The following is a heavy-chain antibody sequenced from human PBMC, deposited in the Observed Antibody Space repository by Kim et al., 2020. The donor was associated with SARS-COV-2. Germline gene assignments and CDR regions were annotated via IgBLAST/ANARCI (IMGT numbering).Heavy chain of an antibody. J-gene: IGHJ4*02. CDR3: ARDLGSELERSDY. Sequence: YAQKFQGRVTMTRDTSISTAYMELSRLRSDDTAVYYCARDLGSELERSDYWGQGTLVTVSS. D-gene: IGHD1-1*01. V-gene: IGHV1-2*02.